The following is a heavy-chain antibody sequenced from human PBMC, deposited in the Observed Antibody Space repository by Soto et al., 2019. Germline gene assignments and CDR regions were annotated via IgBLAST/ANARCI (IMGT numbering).Heavy chain of an antibody. CDR3: AKSPGMYYYDSSGYYHYDY. CDR2: IYYSGST. V-gene: IGHV4-59*01. J-gene: IGHJ4*02. CDR1: TGSMRNYY. D-gene: IGHD3-22*01. Sequence: SETLSLTCTVSTGSMRNYYWSWIRQPPGKGLEWIGYIYYSGSTNYKPSLKSRATISVDTSKNQFSLKLSSVTAADTAVYYCAKSPGMYYYDSSGYYHYDYWGQGTLVTVSS.